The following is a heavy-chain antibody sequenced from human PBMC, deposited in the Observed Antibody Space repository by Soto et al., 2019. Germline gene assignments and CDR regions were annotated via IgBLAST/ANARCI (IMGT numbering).Heavy chain of an antibody. CDR2: VSQGGAYSYRAEGGTT. D-gene: IGHD3-10*01. V-gene: IGHV4-59*01. Sequence: QVQLQESGPGLLRPSETLSLTCTVSGVSLDNFFWSWIRQTPGRGLEGLGYVSQGGAYSYRAEGGTTGYNPCLASRATISLDLPKNQFSLRLTSVTAAATAVYYCARDRGGITVSSKPLGEWFDPWGQGILVTVYS. CDR3: ARDRGGITVSSKPLGEWFDP. J-gene: IGHJ5*02. CDR1: GVSLDNFF.